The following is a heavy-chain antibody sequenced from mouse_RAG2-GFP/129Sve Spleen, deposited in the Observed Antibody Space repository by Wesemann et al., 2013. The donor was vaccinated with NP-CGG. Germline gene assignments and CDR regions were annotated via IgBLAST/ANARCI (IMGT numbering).Heavy chain of an antibody. V-gene: IGHV14-2*02. CDR1: GFNVKDYY. J-gene: IGHJ4*01. CDR2: IDPEDGET. CDR3: SRWGNYAMDY. Sequence: VQLQQSGAELVRPGALVKLSCKASGFNVKDYYMYWVKQRPEQGLEWIGKIDPEDGETKYAPKFQGKATITADTSSNTAYLQLSSLTSEDTAVYYCSRWGNYAMDYWGGSRGTSVTVSS.